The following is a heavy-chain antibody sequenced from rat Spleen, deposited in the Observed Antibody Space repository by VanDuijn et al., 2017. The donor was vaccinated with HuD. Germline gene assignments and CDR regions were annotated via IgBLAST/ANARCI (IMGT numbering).Heavy chain of an antibody. V-gene: IGHV5-19*01. J-gene: IGHJ2*01. D-gene: IGHD1-6*01. CDR2: ISPSGGSN. Sequence: EVQLVESGGGLVQPGRSLKLSCAASGFTFSNYGMHWIRQAPTKGLEWVASISPSGGSNYYRESVKGQFTIYRDNAKSTLYLQMDSLRSEDTATYYCATGMYTTDYFDYWGQGVMVTVSS. CDR3: ATGMYTTDYFDY. CDR1: GFTFSNYG.